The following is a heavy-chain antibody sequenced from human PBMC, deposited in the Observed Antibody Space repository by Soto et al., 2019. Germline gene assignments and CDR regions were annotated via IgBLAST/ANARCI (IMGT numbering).Heavy chain of an antibody. CDR3: AKGSVAAAGSANWFDP. CDR2: ISGSGGST. D-gene: IGHD6-13*01. J-gene: IGHJ5*02. Sequence: EVQLLESGGGLVQPGGSLRLSCAASGFTFSSYAMSWVRQAPGKGLEWVSAISGSGGSTYYADSVKGRFTISRDNSKNTLYLQMNSLRAEDTAVYYCAKGSVAAAGSANWFDPWGQGTLVTVSS. CDR1: GFTFSSYA. V-gene: IGHV3-23*01.